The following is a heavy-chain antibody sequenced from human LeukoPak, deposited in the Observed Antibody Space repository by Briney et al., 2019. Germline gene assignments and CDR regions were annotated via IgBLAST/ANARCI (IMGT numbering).Heavy chain of an antibody. J-gene: IGHJ6*03. Sequence: GGSLRLSCAASGFTVSSNYISWVRQAPGKGLEWVSVIYSGGSTYYADSVKGRFTISRDNSKNTLYLQMNSLRAEDTAVYYCAREGYGTHYYYYMDVWGKGTTVTISS. CDR3: AREGYGTHYYYYMDV. V-gene: IGHV3-66*01. CDR1: GFTVSSNY. CDR2: IYSGGST. D-gene: IGHD5-12*01.